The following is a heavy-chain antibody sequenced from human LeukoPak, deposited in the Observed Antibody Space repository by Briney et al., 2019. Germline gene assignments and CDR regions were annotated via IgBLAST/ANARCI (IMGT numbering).Heavy chain of an antibody. Sequence: KSSETLSLTCTVSGDSFTSYYWSWIRQTAGEGLEWIGRITSSGRTNYNPSFKGRVSMSIDTSKNQFSLELSTVTAAETAVYYCAKSVAKAPNYFYSMDVWGQGTSVTVSS. CDR3: AKSVAKAPNYFYSMDV. J-gene: IGHJ6*02. D-gene: IGHD5/OR15-5a*01. V-gene: IGHV4-4*07. CDR2: ITSSGRT. CDR1: GDSFTSYY.